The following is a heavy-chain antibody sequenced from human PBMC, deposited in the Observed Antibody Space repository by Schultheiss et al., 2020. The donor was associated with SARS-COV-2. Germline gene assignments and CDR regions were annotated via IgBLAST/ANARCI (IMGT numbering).Heavy chain of an antibody. CDR2: ISNSGGST. CDR1: GFSFSSYA. V-gene: IGHV3-23*01. J-gene: IGHJ4*02. D-gene: IGHD6-19*01. CDR3: AKDRGYASGSGLDY. Sequence: GGSLRLSCAASGFSFSSYAMTWVRQAPGKGLEWVSAISNSGGSTDHADPVKGRFTTSRDNSKNTLFLQMNSLRAEDTAVYYCAKDRGYASGSGLDYWGQGALVTVSS.